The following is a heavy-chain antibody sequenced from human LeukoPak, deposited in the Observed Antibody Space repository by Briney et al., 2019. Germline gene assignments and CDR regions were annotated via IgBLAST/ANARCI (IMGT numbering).Heavy chain of an antibody. CDR3: AREGGPYRPLDY. Sequence: ASETLSLTCTVSGGSISRYYWSWICQPPWKRLEWIGEVNLQGSTNYNPSLKSRVAISVDKSENHISLKLTSVTAADTAVYYCAREGGPYRPLDYSGQGTLVTVAS. J-gene: IGHJ4*02. V-gene: IGHV4-34*01. CDR2: VNLQGST. CDR1: GGSISRYY.